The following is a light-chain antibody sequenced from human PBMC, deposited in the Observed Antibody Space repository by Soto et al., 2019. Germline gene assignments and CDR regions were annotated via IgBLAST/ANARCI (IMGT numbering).Light chain of an antibody. CDR2: DAT. Sequence: IQMTQYPSSLSASVGDRVTITCRASQDITNFLNWYQQKPGKAPKLLIYDATYLEKGAPSRFSGSGSGTDFSFTISNLQPEDFATYFCQQYDDLPLTFAGGTKVDIK. J-gene: IGKJ4*01. CDR1: QDITNF. V-gene: IGKV1-33*01. CDR3: QQYDDLPLT.